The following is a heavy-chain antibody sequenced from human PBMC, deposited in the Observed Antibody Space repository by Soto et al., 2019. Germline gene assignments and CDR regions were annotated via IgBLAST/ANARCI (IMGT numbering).Heavy chain of an antibody. CDR2: VNHSGTT. CDR1: GGSFSGYY. J-gene: IGHJ4*02. Sequence: QVQLQQWGAGLLKPSETLSLTCAVYGGSFSGYYWTWIRQSPEKGLEWIGEVNHSGTTYYNPSLKTRVNISVHTPKNQFSLKMRSVTAADTAVYYCARGIGYCSSINCYSSRRLRFDSWGQGTLVTVSS. D-gene: IGHD2-2*01. CDR3: ARGIGYCSSINCYSSRRLRFDS. V-gene: IGHV4-34*01.